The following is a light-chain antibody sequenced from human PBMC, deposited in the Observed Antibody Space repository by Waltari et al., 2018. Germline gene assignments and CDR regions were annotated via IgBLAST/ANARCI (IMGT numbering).Light chain of an antibody. CDR3: LSADSSGPYLYV. Sequence: SYELTQPPSVSVSPGQTARITCSGDAFPRQFAYWYQQKPGPAPVPVIYKDTERPSGIPERFSGSSSGTTVTLTISGVQAEDEADYYCLSADSSGPYLYVFGTGTTVTVL. V-gene: IGLV3-25*03. J-gene: IGLJ1*01. CDR2: KDT. CDR1: AFPRQF.